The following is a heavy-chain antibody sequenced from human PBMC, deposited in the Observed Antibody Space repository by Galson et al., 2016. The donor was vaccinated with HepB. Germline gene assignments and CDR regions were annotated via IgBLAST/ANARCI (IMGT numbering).Heavy chain of an antibody. CDR2: ISWDGSNK. CDR1: GFTFDDYT. D-gene: IGHD3-22*01. J-gene: IGHJ5*02. CDR3: AKGVTGYHYRFKGWFDP. V-gene: IGHV3-43*01. Sequence: SLRLSCAASGFTFDDYTMHWLRQVPGKGLEWVALISWDGSNKFYSETVRGRFTISRDNTKNPLYLQMSRLRSEDTAFYHCAKGVTGYHYRFKGWFDPWGPGPLVTVSS.